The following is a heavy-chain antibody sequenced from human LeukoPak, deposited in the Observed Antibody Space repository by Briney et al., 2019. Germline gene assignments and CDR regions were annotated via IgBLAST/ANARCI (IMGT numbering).Heavy chain of an antibody. J-gene: IGHJ4*02. CDR3: ARSITMIVVVIDY. Sequence: PSETLSLTCTVSGYSISSGYYWGWIRQPPGKGLEWIGSIYHSGSTYYNPSLKSRVTISVDTSKNQFSLKLSSVTAADTAVYYCARSITMIVVVIDYWGQGTLVTVSS. V-gene: IGHV4-38-2*02. D-gene: IGHD3-22*01. CDR1: GYSISSGYY. CDR2: IYHSGST.